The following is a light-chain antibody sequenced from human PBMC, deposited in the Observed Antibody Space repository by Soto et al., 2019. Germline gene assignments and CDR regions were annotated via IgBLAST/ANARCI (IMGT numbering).Light chain of an antibody. Sequence: QSALTQPPSASGSPGQSVTISCTGTSSDVGGYNYVSWYQQHPGKAPKLMIYEVSKRPSGVPDRFSGSKSGNTASLTVSGLQAEDEADYYCXSYVGSNNYVFGTGTKVT. CDR3: XSYVGSNNYV. V-gene: IGLV2-8*01. CDR2: EVS. CDR1: SSDVGGYNY. J-gene: IGLJ1*01.